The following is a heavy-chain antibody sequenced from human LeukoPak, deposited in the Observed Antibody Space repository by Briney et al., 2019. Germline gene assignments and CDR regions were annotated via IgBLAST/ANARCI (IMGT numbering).Heavy chain of an antibody. CDR3: ARLDSAMTTVPFDY. Sequence: GESLKISCKRSGYSFTSYWSGWVRQMPGKGLEWMGTTYHGDSDARYSPSFQGQVTISAAKSISTAYLQWSSLKASDTAMYYCARLDSAMTTVPFDYWGQGTLVTASS. D-gene: IGHD4-17*01. V-gene: IGHV5-51*01. CDR1: GYSFTSYW. CDR2: TYHGDSDA. J-gene: IGHJ4*02.